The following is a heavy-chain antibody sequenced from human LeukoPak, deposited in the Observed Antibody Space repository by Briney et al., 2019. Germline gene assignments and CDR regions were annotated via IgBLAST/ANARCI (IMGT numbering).Heavy chain of an antibody. Sequence: GGSLRLSCAASGFTFSSYAMHWVRQAPGKGLEWVAVISYDGSNKYYADSVKGRFTISRDNSKNTLYLQMNSLRAEDTAVYYCARDSAASGWYGRVDYWGQGTLVTVSS. J-gene: IGHJ4*02. CDR3: ARDSAASGWYGRVDY. CDR2: ISYDGSNK. D-gene: IGHD6-19*01. CDR1: GFTFSSYA. V-gene: IGHV3-30-3*01.